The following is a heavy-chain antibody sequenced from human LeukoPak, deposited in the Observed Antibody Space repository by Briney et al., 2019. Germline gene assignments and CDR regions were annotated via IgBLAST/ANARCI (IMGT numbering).Heavy chain of an antibody. CDR3: ARVEAVYYYGSASPYSPY. Sequence: GGSLRLSCAASEFTFSTYGMHWVRQAPGKGQERVAFIRYDGINKYYADSMKGRFTISRDNSKNTLYLQMKSLRPEDTAVYYCARVEAVYYYGSASPYSPYWGQGTLVTVSS. V-gene: IGHV3-30*02. CDR1: EFTFSTYG. D-gene: IGHD3-10*01. J-gene: IGHJ4*02. CDR2: IRYDGINK.